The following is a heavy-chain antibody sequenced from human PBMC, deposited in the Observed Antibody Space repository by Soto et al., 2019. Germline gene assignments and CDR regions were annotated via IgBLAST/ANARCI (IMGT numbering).Heavy chain of an antibody. CDR3: ARGFPYSRSWYYSYGVDV. Sequence: QVQLVQSGAEVKKPGASVKVSCKAFGYTFTSYAMHWVRQAPGQRLEWMGWINAGNGNTKYSQKFQDRVTITRDTSASTAYMELSSLRTEDTAVYYCARGFPYSRSWYYSYGVDVWGQGTTVTVSS. CDR1: GYTFTSYA. V-gene: IGHV1-3*01. CDR2: INAGNGNT. D-gene: IGHD6-13*01. J-gene: IGHJ6*02.